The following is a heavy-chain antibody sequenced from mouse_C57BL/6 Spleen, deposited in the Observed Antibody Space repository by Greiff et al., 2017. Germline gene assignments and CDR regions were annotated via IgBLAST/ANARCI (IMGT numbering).Heavy chain of an antibody. J-gene: IGHJ4*01. D-gene: IGHD1-1*02. Sequence: PEVQLQQPGASVKLSCKASGYTFTSYWMQLVKQRPGQGLEWIGEIDPSDSYTNYNQKFKGKATLTVDTSSSTAYMQLSSLTSEDSAVYCCARLYGRDAMADWGQGTSVTVSS. CDR1: GYTFTSYW. V-gene: IGHV1-50*01. CDR2: IDPSDSYT. CDR3: ARLYGRDAMAD.